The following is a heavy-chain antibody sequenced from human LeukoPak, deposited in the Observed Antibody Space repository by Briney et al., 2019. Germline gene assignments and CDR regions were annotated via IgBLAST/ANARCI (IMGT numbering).Heavy chain of an antibody. J-gene: IGHJ6*02. CDR3: ARALTDITGTTDPYYYGMDV. CDR2: IYSGGST. V-gene: IGHV3-66*01. D-gene: IGHD1-7*01. CDR1: GFTVSSNY. Sequence: GGSLRLSCAASGFTVSSNYMSWVRQAPGKGLEWVSVIYSGGSTYYADSVKGRFTISRDNSKNTLYLQMNSLRAEDTAVYYCARALTDITGTTDPYYYGMDVWGQGTTVTVSS.